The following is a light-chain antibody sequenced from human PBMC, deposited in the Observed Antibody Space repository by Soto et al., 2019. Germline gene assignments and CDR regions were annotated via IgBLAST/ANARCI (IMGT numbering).Light chain of an antibody. Sequence: QSVLTQPASVSGSPGQSITISCTRSSSDVGGHNYVSWYQQHPGKAPKLMIYEVTKRPSGVSNRFSGSKSGNTASLTISGLQAEDEADYYCSSYTFTSTLYVFGTGTKLTVL. CDR2: EVT. J-gene: IGLJ1*01. V-gene: IGLV2-14*01. CDR1: SSDVGGHNY. CDR3: SSYTFTSTLYV.